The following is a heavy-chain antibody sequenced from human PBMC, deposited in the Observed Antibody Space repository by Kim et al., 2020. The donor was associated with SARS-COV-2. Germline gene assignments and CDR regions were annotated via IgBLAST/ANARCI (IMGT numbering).Heavy chain of an antibody. CDR3: ARVWVDILTGYSDAFDI. Sequence: LKSRVTISVDTSKNQFSLKRGSVAAADTAVYYCARVWVDILTGYSDAFDIWGQGTMVTVSS. D-gene: IGHD3-9*01. J-gene: IGHJ3*02. V-gene: IGHV4-34*01.